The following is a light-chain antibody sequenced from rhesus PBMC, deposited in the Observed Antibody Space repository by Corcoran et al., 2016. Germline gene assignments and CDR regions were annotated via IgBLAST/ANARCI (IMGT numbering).Light chain of an antibody. CDR1: QGISSY. V-gene: IGKV1-28*01. CDR3: LQHNTYPWT. CDR2: DAS. J-gene: IGKJ1*01. Sequence: DIQMTQSPSSLSASVGDTVTITCRASQGISSYLNWFQQKPGKAPKLLIFDASSSERGVPSRFSGSGSVTEFTLTISSRQPEDFAAYYCLQHNTYPWTFGQGTKVEIK.